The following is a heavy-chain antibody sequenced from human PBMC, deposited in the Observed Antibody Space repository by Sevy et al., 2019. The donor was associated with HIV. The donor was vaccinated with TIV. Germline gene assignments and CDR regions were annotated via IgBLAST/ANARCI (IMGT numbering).Heavy chain of an antibody. CDR3: AGGPPDGSYDYFDS. J-gene: IGHJ4*02. CDR1: GFTFNNFN. Sequence: GGSLRLSCAASGFTFNNFNMNWVRQAPGKGLQWVSSISGSSNYIYYAESLKGRFIISRDNGKDTVFLQMNSLSADDTAVYYWAGGPPDGSYDYFDSWGQGTLVTVSS. V-gene: IGHV3-21*06. CDR2: ISGSSNYI. D-gene: IGHD1-26*01.